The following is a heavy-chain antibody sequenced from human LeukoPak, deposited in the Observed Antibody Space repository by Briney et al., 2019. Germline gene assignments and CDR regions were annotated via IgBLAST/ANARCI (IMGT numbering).Heavy chain of an antibody. CDR3: ARVRVGAHWFDP. CDR1: GGSISSSSYY. D-gene: IGHD1-26*01. V-gene: IGHV4-30-4*08. CDR2: IYYSGST. Sequence: PSETLSLTCTVSGGSISSSSYYWSWIRQPPGKGLEWIGYIYYSGSTYYNPSLKSRVTISVDTSKDQFSLKLSSVTAADTAVYYCARVRVGAHWFDPWGQGTLVTVSS. J-gene: IGHJ5*02.